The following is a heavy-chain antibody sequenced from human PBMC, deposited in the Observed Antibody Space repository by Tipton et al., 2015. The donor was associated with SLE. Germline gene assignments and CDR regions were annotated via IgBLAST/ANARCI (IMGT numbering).Heavy chain of an antibody. V-gene: IGHV4-39*07. J-gene: IGHJ6*02. Sequence: LRLSCTVSGGSISSSSYYWSWIRQPPGKGLEWIGEINHSGSTNYNPSLKSRVTISVDTSKNQFSLKLSSVTAADTAVYYCATGLGELFYYYGMDVWGQGTTVTVSS. CDR1: GGSISSSSYY. CDR2: INHSGST. D-gene: IGHD3-10*01. CDR3: ATGLGELFYYYGMDV.